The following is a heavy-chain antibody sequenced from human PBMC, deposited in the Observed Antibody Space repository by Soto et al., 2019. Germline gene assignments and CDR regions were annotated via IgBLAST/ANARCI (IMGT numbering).Heavy chain of an antibody. Sequence: QVQLQESGPGLVKPSQTLSLTCTVSGGSISSGGYYWSWIRQHPGKGLEWIGYIYYSGSTYYNPSLNRRVTMSVDTAKSHFSLTPGSVTAAGTAVYYCARDRGYNSGKWFDPWGQGTLVTVSS. CDR3: ARDRGYNSGKWFDP. V-gene: IGHV4-31*03. CDR2: IYYSGST. D-gene: IGHD5-18*01. CDR1: GGSISSGGYY. J-gene: IGHJ5*02.